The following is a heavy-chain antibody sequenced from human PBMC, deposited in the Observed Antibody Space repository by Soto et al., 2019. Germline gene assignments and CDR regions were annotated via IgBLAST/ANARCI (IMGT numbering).Heavy chain of an antibody. V-gene: IGHV4-31*03. CDR1: GGSINSGGYY. J-gene: IGHJ5*02. CDR3: ARSVFP. CDR2: LYYSGST. Sequence: QVQLQESGPGLVKPSQTLSLTCTVSGGSINSGGYYWNWIRQHPGKGLEWIGYLYYSGSTYYNSSLKSRVTIAVETSKNQLSLKLSSVTAADRAVYYCARSVFPWGQGTLVTVSS.